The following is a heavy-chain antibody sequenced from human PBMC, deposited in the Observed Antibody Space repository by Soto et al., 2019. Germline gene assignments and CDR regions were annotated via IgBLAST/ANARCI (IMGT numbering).Heavy chain of an antibody. CDR1: GYTFTSYD. CDR3: ARVSSLGSLGYYYYMDV. Sequence: ASVKVSCKASGYTFTSYDINWVRQATGQGLEWMGWMNPNSGNTGYAQKFQGRVTMTRNTSISTAYMELSSLRSEDTAVYYCARVSSLGSLGYYYYMDVWGKGTTVTVSS. V-gene: IGHV1-8*01. J-gene: IGHJ6*03. CDR2: MNPNSGNT. D-gene: IGHD1-26*01.